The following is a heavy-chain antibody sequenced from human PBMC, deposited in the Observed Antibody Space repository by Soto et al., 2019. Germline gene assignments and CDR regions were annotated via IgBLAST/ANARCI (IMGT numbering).Heavy chain of an antibody. CDR2: IGDSGAST. Sequence: EVLLLESGGGLVQPGGSLRLSCEASGFSFSSFAMNWVRQAPGKGLEWVSAIGDSGASTYYAGSVKGRFTISRDNSRNTLYLQLNSLRAEDTAVYYCAKGVELDVGGNGTTVTVSS. V-gene: IGHV3-23*01. J-gene: IGHJ6*04. D-gene: IGHD1-26*01. CDR3: AKGVELDV. CDR1: GFSFSSFA.